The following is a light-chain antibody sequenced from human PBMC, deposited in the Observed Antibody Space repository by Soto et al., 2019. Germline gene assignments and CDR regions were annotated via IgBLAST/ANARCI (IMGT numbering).Light chain of an antibody. V-gene: IGLV2-14*01. CDR2: DVS. J-gene: IGLJ1*01. CDR1: SSDVGYYNY. CDR3: SSYTDTSTYV. Sequence: QSVLTQPASVSGSPGQSITISCTGTSSDVGYYNYVSWSQQHPGKAPKLMIYDVSYRPSGVSSRFSGSKPGNTASLTISGLQAEDEADYYCSSYTDTSTYVFGTGTKLTVL.